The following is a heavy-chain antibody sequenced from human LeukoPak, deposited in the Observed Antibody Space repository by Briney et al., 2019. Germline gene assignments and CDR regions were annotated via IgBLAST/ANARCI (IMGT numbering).Heavy chain of an antibody. CDR1: GFSFNVYT. V-gene: IGHV3-48*01. CDR2: ITGGSTNI. D-gene: IGHD4-23*01. CDR3: ARVRSVGGNPHAFNI. J-gene: IGHJ3*02. Sequence: PGGSLRLSCAASGFSFNVYTMNCVRQAPGKGLEWLSYITGGSTNIYYADSVKGRFTISRDNAKRSLHLQMNSLRVEDTALYYCARVRSVGGNPHAFNIWGQGTMVTVSS.